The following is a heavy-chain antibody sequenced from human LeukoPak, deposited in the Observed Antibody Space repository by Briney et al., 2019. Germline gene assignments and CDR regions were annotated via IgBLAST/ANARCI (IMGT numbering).Heavy chain of an antibody. V-gene: IGHV1-8*01. CDR2: MNPNSGNT. CDR3: ARGYSSSWYVDYYYYMDV. D-gene: IGHD6-13*01. Sequence: ASVKVSCKASVYTFTSYDINWVRQATGQGLELMGWMNPNSGNTSYTQKFQGRVTMTRNTSISTAYMELSSLRSEDTAVYYCARGYSSSWYVDYYYYMDVWGKGTTVTVSS. CDR1: VYTFTSYD. J-gene: IGHJ6*03.